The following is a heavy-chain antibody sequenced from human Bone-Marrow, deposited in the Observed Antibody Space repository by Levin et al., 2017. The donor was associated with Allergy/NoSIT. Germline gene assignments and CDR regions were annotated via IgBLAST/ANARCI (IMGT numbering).Heavy chain of an antibody. CDR1: GFTFTNYW. CDR3: ARDRGHDYTCDY. V-gene: IGHV3-74*01. D-gene: IGHD5-12*01. CDR2: IKSDGSSP. Sequence: GESLKISCAASGFTFTNYWMHWVRQSPGKGLVWVGRIKSDGSSPTYADSVKGRFTISRDDARDTVYLQMNSLRADDSGVFYCARDRGHDYTCDYWGQGTLVTVSS. J-gene: IGHJ4*02.